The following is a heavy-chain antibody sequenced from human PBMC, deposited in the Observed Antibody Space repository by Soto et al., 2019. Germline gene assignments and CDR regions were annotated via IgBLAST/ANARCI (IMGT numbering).Heavy chain of an antibody. J-gene: IGHJ5*02. CDR1: GFTFSSYA. Sequence: GGSLRLSCAASGFTFSSYAMSWVRQAPGKGLEWVSAISGSGGSTYYADSVKGRFTISRDNAKNSLYLQMNSLRAEDTAVYYCARGVVVVVPAAIFNWLDPRGQGTLVTGSS. D-gene: IGHD2-2*01. V-gene: IGHV3-23*01. CDR2: ISGSGGST. CDR3: ARGVVVVVPAAIFNWLDP.